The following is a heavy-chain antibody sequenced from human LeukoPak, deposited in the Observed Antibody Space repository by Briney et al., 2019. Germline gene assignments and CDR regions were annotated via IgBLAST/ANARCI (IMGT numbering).Heavy chain of an antibody. D-gene: IGHD6-19*01. J-gene: IGHJ4*02. V-gene: IGHV3-64*01. CDR3: ANFIAVAC. CDR2: VSNNGGST. Sequence: PGGSLRLSCAASGFTFSNYAMHWVRQAPGKGLEYVSAVSNNGGSTYYANSVKGRFTISRDNSKNSLYLQMGSLRAEDTAVYYCANFIAVACWGQGTPVTVSS. CDR1: GFTFSNYA.